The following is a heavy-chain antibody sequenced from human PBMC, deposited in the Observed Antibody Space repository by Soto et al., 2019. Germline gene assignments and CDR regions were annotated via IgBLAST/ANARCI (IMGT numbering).Heavy chain of an antibody. Sequence: SETLSLTCSVSGGSIRSFSWSWIRQPPGRGLEWIGYIYNSGSTNYNPSLKSRATISVDTSKNQFSLTLTSVTAADTAVYYCARFHKYSEANWFDPWGQGTLVTISS. CDR1: GGSIRSFS. D-gene: IGHD2-15*01. CDR2: IYNSGST. J-gene: IGHJ5*02. V-gene: IGHV4-4*09. CDR3: ARFHKYSEANWFDP.